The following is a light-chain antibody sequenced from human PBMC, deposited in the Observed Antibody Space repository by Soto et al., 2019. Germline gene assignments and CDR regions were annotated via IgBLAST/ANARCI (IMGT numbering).Light chain of an antibody. CDR3: SSYAGSRYV. CDR1: SNDVGGYNF. Sequence: QSALTQPPSASGSPGQSVTISCTGTSNDVGGYNFVSWYQQHPGKAPKLMIYEVSKRPSGVPDRFSGSKSGNTASLTVSGLQAEDEADYYCSSYAGSRYVFGTGTKVTVL. V-gene: IGLV2-8*01. J-gene: IGLJ1*01. CDR2: EVS.